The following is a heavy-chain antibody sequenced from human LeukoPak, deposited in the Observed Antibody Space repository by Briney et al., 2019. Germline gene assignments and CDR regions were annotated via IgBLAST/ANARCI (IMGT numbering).Heavy chain of an antibody. Sequence: GGSLRLSCAASGFTSRDYYMTWIRQAPGKGLEWVSYISSSGTTIYYADSVKGRFTISRDNAKNSLYLQMNSLRAEDTAVYYCARVAPLWFGKDYWGQGTLVTVSS. J-gene: IGHJ4*02. CDR3: ARVAPLWFGKDY. CDR2: ISSSGTTI. CDR1: GFTSRDYY. D-gene: IGHD3-10*01. V-gene: IGHV3-11*04.